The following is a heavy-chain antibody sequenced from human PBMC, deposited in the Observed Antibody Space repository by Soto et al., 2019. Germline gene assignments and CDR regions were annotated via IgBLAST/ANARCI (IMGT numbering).Heavy chain of an antibody. CDR1: GYTFTSYG. J-gene: IGHJ6*02. Sequence: QVQLVQSGAEVKKPGASVKVSCKASGYTFTSYGISWVRQAPGQGLEWMGWISAYNGNTNYAQKLQGRVTMTTDTXXSXAXTELRSLRADDTAVYYCARGKFGYGPRRGFIHGMDVWGQGTTVTVSS. CDR2: ISAYNGNT. D-gene: IGHD5-18*01. CDR3: ARGKFGYGPRRGFIHGMDV. V-gene: IGHV1-18*01.